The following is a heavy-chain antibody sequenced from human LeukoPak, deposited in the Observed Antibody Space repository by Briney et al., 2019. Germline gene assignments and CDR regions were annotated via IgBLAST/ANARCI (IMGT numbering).Heavy chain of an antibody. D-gene: IGHD3-22*01. CDR3: ATGDYYDSSGYGY. CDR2: IYYSGST. CDR1: GGSISSSSYY. V-gene: IGHV4-39*07. Sequence: SETLSLTCTVSGGSISSSSYYRGWIRQPPGKGLEWIGSIYYSGSTYYNPSLKSRVTISVDTSKNQFSLKLSSVTAADTAVYYCATGDYYDSSGYGYWGQGTLVTVSS. J-gene: IGHJ4*02.